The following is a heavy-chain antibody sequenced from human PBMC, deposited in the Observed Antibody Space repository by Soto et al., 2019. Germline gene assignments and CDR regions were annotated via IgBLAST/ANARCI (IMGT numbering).Heavy chain of an antibody. Sequence: QVQLVQSGAEVKKPGSSVKVSCKASGGTFSRYAISWVRQAPGQGLEWMGGLIPICGTANYAPKFQGRVTSTADEATSTAYRELSSLRSEDTDVYYCASLDYWCQGTLVTVS. CDR3: ASLDY. J-gene: IGHJ4*02. CDR1: GGTFSRYA. CDR2: LIPICGTA. V-gene: IGHV1-69*12.